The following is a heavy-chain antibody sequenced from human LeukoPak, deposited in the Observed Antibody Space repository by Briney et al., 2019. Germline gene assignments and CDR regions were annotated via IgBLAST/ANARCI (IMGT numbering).Heavy chain of an antibody. V-gene: IGHV4-59*08. CDR2: IYHSGST. CDR3: VRHAATRHNYGMDV. D-gene: IGHD6-13*01. J-gene: IGHJ6*02. Sequence: PSGTLSLTCTVSGGSISYYYWSWIRQPPGKGLEWIGHIYHSGSTNYNPSFKSRVTISVDTSKNHFSLYLSSVTAADTAVYYCVRHAATRHNYGMDVWGQGTTVTVSS. CDR1: GGSISYYY.